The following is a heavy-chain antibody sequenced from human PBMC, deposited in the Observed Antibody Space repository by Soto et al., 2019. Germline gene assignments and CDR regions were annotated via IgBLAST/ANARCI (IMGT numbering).Heavy chain of an antibody. D-gene: IGHD3-22*01. CDR2: IYYSGST. CDR3: AGGYDSSGYYHDYYFDY. V-gene: IGHV4-39*01. Sequence: PSETLSLTCTVSGGSISSGGYYWGWIRQPPGKGLEWIGSIYYSGSTYYNPSLKSRVTISVDTSKNQSSLKLSSVTAADTAVYYCAGGYDSSGYYHDYYFDYWGQGTLVTVSS. J-gene: IGHJ4*02. CDR1: GGSISSGGYY.